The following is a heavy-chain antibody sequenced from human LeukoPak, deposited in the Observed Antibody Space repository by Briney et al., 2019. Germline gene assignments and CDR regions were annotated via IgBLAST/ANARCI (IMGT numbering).Heavy chain of an antibody. V-gene: IGHV1-2*02. J-gene: IGHJ4*02. D-gene: IGHD4-17*01. CDR3: ARGADDYGDSLYYFDY. Sequence: ASVKVSCTASGYTFTSYGISWVRQAPGQGLEWMGWINPNSGGTNYAQKFQGRVTMTRDTSISTAYMELSRLRSDDTAVYYCARGADDYGDSLYYFDYWGQGTLVTVSS. CDR2: INPNSGGT. CDR1: GYTFTSYG.